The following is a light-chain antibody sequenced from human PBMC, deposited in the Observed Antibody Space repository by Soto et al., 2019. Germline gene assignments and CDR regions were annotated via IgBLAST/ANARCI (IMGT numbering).Light chain of an antibody. CDR2: DAS. V-gene: IGKV1-5*01. Sequence: DIQMTQSPSTLSAFVGDRVTITCRASQSISSWLAWYQQKPGKASKLLIYDASSLESGVPSRFSGSGSGTEFTLTISSLQPDDIATYYSQQYNSYFMFTFGQGTKLEIK. J-gene: IGKJ2*01. CDR3: QQYNSYFMFT. CDR1: QSISSW.